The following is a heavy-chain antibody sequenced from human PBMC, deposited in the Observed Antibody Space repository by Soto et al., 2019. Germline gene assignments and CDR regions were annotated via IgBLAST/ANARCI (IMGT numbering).Heavy chain of an antibody. CDR1: GGTFSSYA. V-gene: IGHV1-69*12. CDR3: AGEGCSGGSCYPTGD. D-gene: IGHD2-15*01. CDR2: IIPIFGTA. J-gene: IGHJ4*02. Sequence: QVQLVQSGAEVKKPGSSVKVSCKASGGTFSSYAISWVRQAPGQGLEWMGGIIPIFGTANYAQKFQGRVTIAADESTSTAYMELSSLRSEDAAVYYCAGEGCSGGSCYPTGDWGQGTLVTVSS.